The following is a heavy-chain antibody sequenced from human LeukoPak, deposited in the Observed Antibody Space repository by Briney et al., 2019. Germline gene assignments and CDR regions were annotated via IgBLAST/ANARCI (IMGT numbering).Heavy chain of an antibody. CDR1: GCSTSSYY. V-gene: IGHV4-4*07. Sequence: SETLSLTCTVSGCSTSSYYWSWIRQSAGKGLEWIGRIYVSGSTTYNPSLNSRVTMSLDTSKNQFSLKLSSVAAADTAVYYCARGGWNKFDYWGQGTLVTVSS. CDR2: IYVSGST. D-gene: IGHD3-22*01. CDR3: ARGGWNKFDY. J-gene: IGHJ4*02.